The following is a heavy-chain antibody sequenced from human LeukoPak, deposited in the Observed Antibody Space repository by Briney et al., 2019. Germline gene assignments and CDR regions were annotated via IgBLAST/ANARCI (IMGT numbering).Heavy chain of an antibody. CDR2: LNEDGSKR. CDR3: ARAVTSMDGY. V-gene: IGHV3-7*03. CDR1: GFAFSSYW. D-gene: IGHD5-18*01. J-gene: IGHJ4*02. Sequence: PGGSLRLSCAASGFAFSSYWMTWVRQAPGKGLEWVASLNEDGSKRSYVGSVKGRFTNSRDNAQKSLYLQMNSLTAEDTAVYYCARAVTSMDGYWGQGTLVTVSS.